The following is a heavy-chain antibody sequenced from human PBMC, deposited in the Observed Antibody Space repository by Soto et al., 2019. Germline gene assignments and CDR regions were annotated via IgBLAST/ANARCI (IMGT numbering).Heavy chain of an antibody. Sequence: ALRLSCAASGFTFSSYDMHWVRQAPGKGLEWVAVISYDGSNKYYADSVKGRFTISRDNSKNTLYLQMNSLRAEDTAVYYCAKATPGTGTNSWGQGTLVTVSS. CDR3: AKATPGTGTNS. J-gene: IGHJ4*02. CDR2: ISYDGSNK. D-gene: IGHD1-7*01. V-gene: IGHV3-30*18. CDR1: GFTFSSYD.